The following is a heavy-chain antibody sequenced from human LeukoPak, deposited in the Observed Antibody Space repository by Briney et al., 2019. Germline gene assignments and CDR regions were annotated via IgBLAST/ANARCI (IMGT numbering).Heavy chain of an antibody. CDR1: GYTFTSYG. J-gene: IGHJ4*02. V-gene: IGHV1-18*01. D-gene: IGHD3-16*01. Sequence: ASVKVSCKASGYTFTSYGISWVRQAPGRGLEWMRWISAYNGNTNYAQKLQGRVTMTTDTSTSTAYMELRSLRSDDTAVYYCARDTKVYDYVWGSFSYYFDYWGQGTLVTVSS. CDR2: ISAYNGNT. CDR3: ARDTKVYDYVWGSFSYYFDY.